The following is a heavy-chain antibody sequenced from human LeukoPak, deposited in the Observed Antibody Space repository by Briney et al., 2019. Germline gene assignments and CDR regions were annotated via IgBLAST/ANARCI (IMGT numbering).Heavy chain of an antibody. CDR2: ISSSSSYI. J-gene: IGHJ4*02. Sequence: SGGSLRLSCAASGFTFSSYSMNWVRQAPGKGLEWVSSISSSSSYIYYADSVKGRFTISRDNAKNSLYLQMNSLRAEDTAVYYCASGSSFRVDGTSAYDYWGQGTLVTVSS. D-gene: IGHD6-19*01. CDR3: ASGSSFRVDGTSAYDY. CDR1: GFTFSSYS. V-gene: IGHV3-21*01.